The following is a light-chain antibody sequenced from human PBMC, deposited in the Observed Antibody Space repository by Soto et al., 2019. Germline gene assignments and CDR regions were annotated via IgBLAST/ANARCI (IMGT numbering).Light chain of an antibody. CDR3: QQYNQYSIP. V-gene: IGKV1-5*03. Sequence: DVQMTQSPSTLSASVGDRVSITCRASESISYWLAWYQQKPGKAPRLLISKASSFESGVPSRFSGSGSGTEFTLTISSLQPDDFATYYCQQYNQYSIPFGQGTKLEIK. J-gene: IGKJ2*01. CDR1: ESISYW. CDR2: KAS.